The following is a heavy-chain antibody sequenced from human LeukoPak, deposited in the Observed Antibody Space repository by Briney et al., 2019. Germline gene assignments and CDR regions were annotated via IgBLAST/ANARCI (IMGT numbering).Heavy chain of an antibody. V-gene: IGHV4-59*01. CDR2: IYYNGNT. CDR3: ARGRSNYYGMDV. J-gene: IGHJ6*02. CDR1: GGSISNYY. D-gene: IGHD1-26*01. Sequence: SETLSLTCTVSGGSISNYYWSWIRRPPGKGLEWIGYIYYNGNTNYSPSLKSRVTMSVDTSKSLFSLKVSSVTAADTAVYYCARGRSNYYGMDVWGQGTTVTVSS.